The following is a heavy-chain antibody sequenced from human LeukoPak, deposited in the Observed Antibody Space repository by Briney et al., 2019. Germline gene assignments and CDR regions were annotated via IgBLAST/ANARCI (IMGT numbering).Heavy chain of an antibody. CDR3: ARGGYCSGGSCYWFDP. CDR2: IGTAGDT. Sequence: PGGSLRLSCAASGFTFSSYDMHWVRQATGKGLEWVSAIGTAGDTYYPGSVKGRFTISRENAKNSLYLQMNSLRAGDTAVYYCARGGYCSGGSCYWFDPWGQGTLVTVSS. D-gene: IGHD2-15*01. J-gene: IGHJ5*02. CDR1: GFTFSSYD. V-gene: IGHV3-13*01.